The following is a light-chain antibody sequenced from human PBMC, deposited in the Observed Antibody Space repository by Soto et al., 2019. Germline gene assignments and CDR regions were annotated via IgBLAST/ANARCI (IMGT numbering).Light chain of an antibody. CDR1: SSNIGNNA. J-gene: IGLJ3*02. CDR3: AAWGDSLNGPV. V-gene: IGLV1-36*01. Sequence: QSVLTQPPSVSEAPRQRVTISCSGSSSNIGNNAVNWYQQLPGKAPKLLIYYDDLLPSGVSDRFSGSKSGTSASLAISGLQSGDEADYYCAAWGDSLNGPVFGGGTKVTVL. CDR2: YDD.